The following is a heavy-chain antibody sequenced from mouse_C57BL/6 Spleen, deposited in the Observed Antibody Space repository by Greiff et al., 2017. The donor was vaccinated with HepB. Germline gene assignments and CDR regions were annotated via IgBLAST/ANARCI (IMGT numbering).Heavy chain of an antibody. D-gene: IGHD2-4*01. CDR1: GYTFTSYW. CDR2: IHPNSGST. V-gene: IGHV1-64*01. J-gene: IGHJ3*01. CDR3: APYDYDDPAWFAY. Sequence: QVQLQQPGAELVKPGASVKLSCKASGYTFTSYWMHWVKQRPGQGLEWIGMIHPNSGSTNYNEKFKSKATLTVDKSSSTAYMQLSSLTSEDSAVYDCAPYDYDDPAWFAYWGQGTLVTVSA.